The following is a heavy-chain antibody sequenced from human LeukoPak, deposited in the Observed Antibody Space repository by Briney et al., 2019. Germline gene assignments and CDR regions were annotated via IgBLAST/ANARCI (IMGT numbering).Heavy chain of an antibody. D-gene: IGHD3-22*01. V-gene: IGHV4-34*01. CDR2: INHSGST. Sequence: SETLSLTCAVYGGSFSGYYWSWIRQPPGKGLEWIGEINHSGSTNYNPSLKSRVTISVDKSKNQFSLKLSSVTAADTAVYYCAREGYYDSSLGYWGQGTLVTVSS. CDR3: AREGYYDSSLGY. J-gene: IGHJ4*02. CDR1: GGSFSGYY.